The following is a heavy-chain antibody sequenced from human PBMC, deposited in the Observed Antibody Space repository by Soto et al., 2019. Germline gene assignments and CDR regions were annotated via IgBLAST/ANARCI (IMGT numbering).Heavy chain of an antibody. J-gene: IGHJ5*02. CDR2: IYHSGST. CDR3: ARATLPRYCSSTSCQRRFNWFDP. Sequence: SETLSLTCAVSGGSISSSNWWSWVRQPPGKGLEWIGEIYHSGSTNYNPSLKSRVTISVDKSKNQFSLKLSSVTAADTAVYYCARATLPRYCSSTSCQRRFNWFDPWGQGTLVTVSS. D-gene: IGHD2-2*01. CDR1: GGSISSSNW. V-gene: IGHV4-4*02.